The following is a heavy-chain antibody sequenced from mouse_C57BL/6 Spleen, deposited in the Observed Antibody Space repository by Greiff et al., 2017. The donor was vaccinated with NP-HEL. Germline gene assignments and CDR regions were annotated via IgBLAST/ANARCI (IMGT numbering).Heavy chain of an antibody. Sequence: QVQLQQPGAELVRPGTSVKLSCKASGYTFTSYWMHWVKQRPGQGLEWIGVIDPSDSYTTYNQKFKGKATLTVDTSSSTAYMQLSSLTSEDSAVYYCARSPYYYGSSYFDYWGQGTTLTVSS. CDR1: GYTFTSYW. J-gene: IGHJ2*01. CDR3: ARSPYYYGSSYFDY. V-gene: IGHV1-59*01. D-gene: IGHD1-1*01. CDR2: IDPSDSYT.